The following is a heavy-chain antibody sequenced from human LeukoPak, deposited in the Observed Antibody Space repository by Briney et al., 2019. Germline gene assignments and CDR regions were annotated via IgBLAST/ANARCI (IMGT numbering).Heavy chain of an antibody. CDR1: GGSISSSNW. V-gene: IGHV4-4*02. D-gene: IGHD3-9*01. CDR2: IYHSGST. Sequence: SETLSLTCAVSGGSISSSNWWSWVRQPPGKGLEWIGEIYHSGSTNYNPSLKSRVTISVDKSKNQFSLKLSSVTAADTAVYYCARRFYDILTGYYYNVFDYWGQGTLVTVSS. CDR3: ARRFYDILTGYYYNVFDY. J-gene: IGHJ4*02.